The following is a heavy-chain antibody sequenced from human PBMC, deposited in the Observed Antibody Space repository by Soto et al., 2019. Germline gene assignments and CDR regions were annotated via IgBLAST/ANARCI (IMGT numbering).Heavy chain of an antibody. J-gene: IGHJ5*02. Sequence: LRLSCAASGFTFSGFWMHWVRQAPGKGLVWVSRASPDGTTTSYADSVKGRFTISRDNAKNTLYMQMNGLRAEDTAVYYCTRHGPGDYFLFDPWGQGTLVTVS. V-gene: IGHV3-74*01. CDR1: GFTFSGFW. CDR3: TRHGPGDYFLFDP. CDR2: ASPDGTTT. D-gene: IGHD4-17*01.